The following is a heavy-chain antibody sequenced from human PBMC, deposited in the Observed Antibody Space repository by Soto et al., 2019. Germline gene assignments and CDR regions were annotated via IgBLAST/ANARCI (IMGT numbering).Heavy chain of an antibody. V-gene: IGHV3-48*03. Sequence: GGSLRLSCVASEFTFSSYEMNWVRQAPGKGLEWVSYISSSGTTIYYTDSVKGRFTISRDNAKKSLYLQMDSLRAEDTAVYYCVRFGGAAAGPGDYWGQGTLVTVSS. CDR1: EFTFSSYE. CDR2: ISSSGTTI. J-gene: IGHJ4*02. D-gene: IGHD6-13*01. CDR3: VRFGGAAAGPGDY.